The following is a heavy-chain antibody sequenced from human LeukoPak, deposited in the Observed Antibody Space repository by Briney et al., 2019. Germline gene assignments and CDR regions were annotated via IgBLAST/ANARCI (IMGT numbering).Heavy chain of an antibody. CDR3: AKGEDSGSYGEWWVDY. CDR1: GFTFDDYG. V-gene: IGHV3-20*04. Sequence: GGSLRLSCAASGFTFDDYGMSWVRQAPGKGLEWVSGINWNGGSTGYADSVKGRFTISRDNAKNSLYLQMNSLRTEDTALYYCAKGEDSGSYGEWWVDYWGQGALVTVSS. D-gene: IGHD1-26*01. J-gene: IGHJ4*02. CDR2: INWNGGST.